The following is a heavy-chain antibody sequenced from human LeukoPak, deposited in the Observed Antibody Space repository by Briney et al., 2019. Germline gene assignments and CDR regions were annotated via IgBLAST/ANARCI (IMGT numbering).Heavy chain of an antibody. CDR2: ISGSGGNT. CDR3: ARGYGSGSYLSNENAFDI. D-gene: IGHD3-10*01. J-gene: IGHJ3*02. Sequence: HPGGSLRLSCAASGFTFSSYAMGWVRQAPGKGLEWVSAISGSGGNTYYADSVKGRFTISRDNSKNTLYLQMNSLRAEDTAVYYCARGYGSGSYLSNENAFDIWGQGTMVTVSS. CDR1: GFTFSSYA. V-gene: IGHV3-23*01.